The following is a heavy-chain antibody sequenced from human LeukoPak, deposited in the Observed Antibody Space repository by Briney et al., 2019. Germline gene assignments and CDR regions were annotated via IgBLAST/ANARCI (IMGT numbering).Heavy chain of an antibody. Sequence: SETLSLTCTVSGGSISSYYWSWIRQPPGKGLEWIGYIYYSGSTNYNPSLKSRVTISVDTSKNQFSLKLSSVTAADTAVYYCARGYCSSTSCLIGDCYFDYWGQGTLVTVSS. V-gene: IGHV4-59*01. CDR2: IYYSGST. CDR3: ARGYCSSTSCLIGDCYFDY. J-gene: IGHJ4*02. D-gene: IGHD2-2*01. CDR1: GGSISSYY.